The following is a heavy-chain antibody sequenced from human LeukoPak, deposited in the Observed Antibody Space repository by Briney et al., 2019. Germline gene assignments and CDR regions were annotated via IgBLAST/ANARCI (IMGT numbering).Heavy chain of an antibody. CDR1: GFTFSSYA. V-gene: IGHV3-23*01. D-gene: IGHD3-10*01. Sequence: PGGSLRLSCAASGFTFSSYAMSWVRQAPGKGLEWVSAISGSGGSTYYADSVKGRFTISRDNSKNTLYLQMNSLRAEDTAVYYCAARFGYGSGSYYNAFPPNYWGQGTLVTVSS. CDR2: ISGSGGST. J-gene: IGHJ4*02. CDR3: AARFGYGSGSYYNAFPPNY.